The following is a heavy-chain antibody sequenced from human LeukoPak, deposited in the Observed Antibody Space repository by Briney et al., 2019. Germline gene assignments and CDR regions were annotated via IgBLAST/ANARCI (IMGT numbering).Heavy chain of an antibody. V-gene: IGHV3-48*01. CDR1: GFTFSSYS. CDR2: ISSSSSTI. Sequence: GGSLRLSCAASGFTFSSYSMNWVRQAPGKGLEWVSYISSSSSTIYYADSVKGRFTISRGNAKNSLYLQMNSLRAEDTAVYYCARGEQLVNWGQGTLVTVSS. J-gene: IGHJ4*02. CDR3: ARGEQLVN. D-gene: IGHD6-6*01.